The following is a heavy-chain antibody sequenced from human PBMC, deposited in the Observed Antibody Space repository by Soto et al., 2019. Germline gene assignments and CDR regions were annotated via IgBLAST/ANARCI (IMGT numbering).Heavy chain of an antibody. D-gene: IGHD2-2*01. CDR1: GFTFSNAW. J-gene: IGHJ6*03. V-gene: IGHV3-15*01. CDR2: IKSKTDGGTT. CDR3: TTEDIVVVPAAPPPYYYYYMDV. Sequence: EVQLVESGGGLVKPGGSLRLSCAASGFTFSNAWMSWVRQAPGKGLEWVGRIKSKTDGGTTDYAAPVKGRFTISRDDSKNTLYLQMNSLKTEDTAVYYCTTEDIVVVPAAPPPYYYYYMDVWGKGTTVTVSS.